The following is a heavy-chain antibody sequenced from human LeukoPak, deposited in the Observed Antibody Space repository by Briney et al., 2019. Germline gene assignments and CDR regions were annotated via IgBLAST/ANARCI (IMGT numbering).Heavy chain of an antibody. CDR1: GGSISSSSYY. V-gene: IGHV4-39*07. D-gene: IGHD3-10*01. CDR2: IYYSGST. CDR3: ARATGREGKDAFDI. Sequence: SKTLSLTCTVSGGSISSSSYYWGWIRQPRGKGLEWIGSIYYSGSTYYNPSLKSRVTISVDTSKNQFSLKLSSVTAADTAVYYCARATGREGKDAFDIWGQGTMVTVSS. J-gene: IGHJ3*02.